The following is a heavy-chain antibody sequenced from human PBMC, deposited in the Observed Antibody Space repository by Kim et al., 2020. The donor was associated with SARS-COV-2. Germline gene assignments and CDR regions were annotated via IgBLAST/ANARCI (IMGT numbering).Heavy chain of an antibody. J-gene: IGHJ5*02. CDR2: INHSGST. V-gene: IGHV4-34*01. Sequence: SETLSLTCAVYGGSFSSYYWSWIRQPPGKGLEWIGEINHSGSTNYNPSLKSRVTISVDTSKNQFSPKLSSVTAADTAVYYCARGPGYSSSWYGARNWFDP. D-gene: IGHD6-13*01. CDR3: ARGPGYSSSWYGARNWFDP. CDR1: GGSFSSYY.